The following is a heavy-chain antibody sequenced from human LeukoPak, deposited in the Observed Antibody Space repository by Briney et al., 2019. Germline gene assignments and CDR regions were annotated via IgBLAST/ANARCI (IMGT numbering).Heavy chain of an antibody. J-gene: IGHJ3*02. CDR3: ARESVYYDSSGYNDVFDI. V-gene: IGHV4-38-2*02. Sequence: TSETLSLTCTVSGYSISSGYYWGWIRQPPGKGLEWIGSIYHSGSTYYNPSLKSRVTISVDTSNNQFSLKLSSVTAADTAVYYCARESVYYDSSGYNDVFDIWGQGTMVTVSS. D-gene: IGHD3-22*01. CDR1: GYSISSGYY. CDR2: IYHSGST.